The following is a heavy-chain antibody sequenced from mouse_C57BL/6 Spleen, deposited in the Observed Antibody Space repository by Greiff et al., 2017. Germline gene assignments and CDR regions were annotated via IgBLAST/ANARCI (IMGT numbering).Heavy chain of an antibody. J-gene: IGHJ4*01. CDR1: GFTFSDYG. V-gene: IGHV5-17*01. CDR3: ARRNYYGSSPYYAMDY. Sequence: DVMLVESGGGLVKPGGSLKLSCAASGFTFSDYGMHWVRQAPEKGLEWVAYISSGSSTIYYADTVKGRFTISRDNAKNTLFLQMTSLRSEDTAMXYCARRNYYGSSPYYAMDYWGQGTSVTVSS. D-gene: IGHD1-1*01. CDR2: ISSGSSTI.